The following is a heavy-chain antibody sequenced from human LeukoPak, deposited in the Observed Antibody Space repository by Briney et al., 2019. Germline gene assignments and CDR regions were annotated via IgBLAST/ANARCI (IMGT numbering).Heavy chain of an antibody. CDR1: GYTFTSCG. Sequence: ASVTLSCTASGYTFTSCGFSWVRQAHGQGHERMGWISAYHSNSNYAQTLQDRVTITTDTSTSTAYMELRCLRSDDTAVYYCARAVGGSCYVYWGQGTRVTVSS. V-gene: IGHV1-18*01. CDR2: ISAYHSNS. J-gene: IGHJ4*02. D-gene: IGHD2-15*01. CDR3: ARAVGGSCYVY.